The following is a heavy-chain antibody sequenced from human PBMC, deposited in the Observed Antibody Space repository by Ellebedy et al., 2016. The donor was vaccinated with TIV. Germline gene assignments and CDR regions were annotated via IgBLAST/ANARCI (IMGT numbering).Heavy chain of an antibody. CDR3: ATGNQWDQLLFH. CDR1: GGSINSGGYY. CDR2: IYYSGST. Sequence: MPSETLSLTCTVSGGSINSGGYYWSWIRQYPGKGLAWIGYIYYSGSTYYNPSLKSRVTISVDTSKNQYSLNLSSVTAADTAVYYCATGNQWDQLLFHWGQGTLVTVSS. J-gene: IGHJ4*02. V-gene: IGHV4-31*03. D-gene: IGHD1-26*01.